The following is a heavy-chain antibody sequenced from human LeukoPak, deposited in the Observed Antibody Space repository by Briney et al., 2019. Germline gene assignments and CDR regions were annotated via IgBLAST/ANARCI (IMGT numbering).Heavy chain of an antibody. J-gene: IGHJ3*02. D-gene: IGHD3-10*01. CDR1: GGSFSGYY. CDR2: INHSGST. CDR3: ARVPVGRGAFDI. V-gene: IGHV4-34*01. Sequence: SETLSLTCAVYGGSFSGYYWSWIRQPPGKGLEWIGEINHSGSTNYNPSLKSRVTISVDTSKNQFSLKLSSVTAAYTAVYYCARVPVGRGAFDIWGQGTMVTVSS.